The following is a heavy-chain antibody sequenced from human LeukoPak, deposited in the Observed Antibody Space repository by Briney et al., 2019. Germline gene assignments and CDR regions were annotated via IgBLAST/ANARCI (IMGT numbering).Heavy chain of an antibody. CDR1: GYTLTELS. J-gene: IGHJ3*02. Sequence: ASVRVSCKVSGYTLTELSMHWVRQAPGKGLESMGGFDHEDGETIYAQKFQGRVTMTEDTSTDTAYMEVSSLRYEDTAVYYCETVMWELRWDAFDIWGEGTNVTVP. CDR3: ETVMWELRWDAFDI. CDR2: FDHEDGET. D-gene: IGHD1-26*01. V-gene: IGHV1-24*01.